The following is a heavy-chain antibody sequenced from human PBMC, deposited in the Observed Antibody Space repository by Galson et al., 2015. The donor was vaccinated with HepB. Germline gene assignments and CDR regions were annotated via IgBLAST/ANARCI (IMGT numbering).Heavy chain of an antibody. Sequence: SLRLSCAASGFTFSSYGMHWVRQAPGKGLEWVAVISYDGSNKYYADSVKGRFTISRDNSKNTLYLQMNSLRAEDTAVYYCAKDLNLALVFDYWGQGTLVTVSS. J-gene: IGHJ4*02. CDR1: GFTFSSYG. CDR3: AKDLNLALVFDY. V-gene: IGHV3-30*18. CDR2: ISYDGSNK.